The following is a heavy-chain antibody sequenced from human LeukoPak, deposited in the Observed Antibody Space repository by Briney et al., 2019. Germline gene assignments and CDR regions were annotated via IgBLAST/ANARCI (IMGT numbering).Heavy chain of an antibody. V-gene: IGHV4-4*02. Sequence: SGTLSLTCAVSGGSISSSNWWSWVRQPPGKGLEWIGEIYHSGSTNYNPSLKSRVTMSVDTSKNQFSLKLSSVTAADTAVYYCARGFGELLYDYWGQGTLVTVSS. CDR1: GGSISSSNW. D-gene: IGHD3-10*01. CDR3: ARGFGELLYDY. CDR2: IYHSGST. J-gene: IGHJ4*02.